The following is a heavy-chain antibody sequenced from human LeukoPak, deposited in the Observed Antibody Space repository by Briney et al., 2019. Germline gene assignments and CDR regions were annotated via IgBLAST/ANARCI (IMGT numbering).Heavy chain of an antibody. CDR3: AKAPGIAAAGRMDV. D-gene: IGHD6-13*01. CDR1: GFTFSSYA. Sequence: PGGSLRLSCAASGFTFSSYAMSWVRQAPGKGLEWVSVISDSGSSTYYADSVKGRFTISRDNSKNTLYLQMNSLRAEDTAVYYCAKAPGIAAAGRMDVWGQGTTVTVSS. J-gene: IGHJ6*02. CDR2: ISDSGSST. V-gene: IGHV3-23*01.